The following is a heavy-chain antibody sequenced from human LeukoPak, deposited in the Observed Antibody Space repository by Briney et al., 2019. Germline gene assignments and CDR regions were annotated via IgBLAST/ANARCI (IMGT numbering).Heavy chain of an antibody. CDR3: ARDRGGGYYYDSSGYYYGVLDY. J-gene: IGHJ4*02. CDR2: IYTSGRT. Sequence: PSETLSLTCTVYGGSISSYYWSWIRQPAGKGLEWIGRIYTSGRTNYNPSLKSRVTMSVDTSKNQFSLKLSSVTAADTAVYYCARDRGGGYYYDSSGYYYGVLDYWGQGTLVTVSS. V-gene: IGHV4-4*07. CDR1: GGSISSYY. D-gene: IGHD3-22*01.